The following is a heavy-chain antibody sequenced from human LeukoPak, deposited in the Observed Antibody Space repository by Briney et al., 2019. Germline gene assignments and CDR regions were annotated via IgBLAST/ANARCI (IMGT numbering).Heavy chain of an antibody. J-gene: IGHJ5*02. CDR1: GFTFSSYN. V-gene: IGHV3-21*01. Sequence: GGSLRLSCAASGFTFSSYNLYWVRQAPGKGLEWVSSSVTSGSTYYADSVRGRFNISTDNAKNSLYLQMISLSVEDTTVYYCANKMHGPFDHWGQGTLVSVSS. CDR3: ANKMHGPFDH. CDR2: SVTSGST.